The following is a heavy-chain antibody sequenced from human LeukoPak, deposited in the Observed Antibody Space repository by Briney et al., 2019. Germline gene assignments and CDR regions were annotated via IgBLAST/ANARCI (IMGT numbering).Heavy chain of an antibody. Sequence: SETLSLTCTVSGYSISSGYYWGWIRQPPGKGLEWIGSIYHSGSTYYNPSLKSRVTISVDTSKNQFSLKLSSVTAADTAVYYCARDRYYGDYVVWFDPWGQGTLVTVSS. D-gene: IGHD4-17*01. CDR1: GYSISSGYY. CDR2: IYHSGST. J-gene: IGHJ5*02. CDR3: ARDRYYGDYVVWFDP. V-gene: IGHV4-38-2*02.